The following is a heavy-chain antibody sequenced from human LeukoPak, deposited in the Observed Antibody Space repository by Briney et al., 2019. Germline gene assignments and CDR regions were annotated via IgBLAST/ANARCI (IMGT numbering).Heavy chain of an antibody. D-gene: IGHD3-3*01. Sequence: ASVKVSCKASGYTFTGYYMHWVRQAPGQGLEWMGWINPNSGGTNYAQKFQGRVTMTRDTSISTAYMELSRLRSDDTAVYYCARGLRITIFGVVIRNWFDPWGQGTLVTVSS. CDR1: GYTFTGYY. V-gene: IGHV1-2*02. CDR2: INPNSGGT. CDR3: ARGLRITIFGVVIRNWFDP. J-gene: IGHJ5*02.